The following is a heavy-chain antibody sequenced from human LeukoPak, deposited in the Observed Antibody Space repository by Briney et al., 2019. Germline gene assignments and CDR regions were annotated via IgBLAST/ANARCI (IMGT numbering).Heavy chain of an antibody. CDR3: ARSMVATSLDY. D-gene: IGHD5-12*01. CDR1: GGTFSSYA. V-gene: IGHV1-69*04. Sequence: ASVKVSCKASGGTFSSYAISWVRQAPGQGLEWMGRIIPILGIANYAQKFQGRVTITADKSTSTAYMELSSLRSEDTAVYYCARSMVATSLDYSGQGTLVTVSS. J-gene: IGHJ4*02. CDR2: IIPILGIA.